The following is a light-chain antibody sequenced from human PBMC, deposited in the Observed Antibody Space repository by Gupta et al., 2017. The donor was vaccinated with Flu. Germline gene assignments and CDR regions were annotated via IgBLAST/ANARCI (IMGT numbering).Light chain of an antibody. V-gene: IGKV3-15*01. CDR1: QSVSSN. CDR2: GAS. J-gene: IGKJ4*01. Sequence: ELVMTQSPATLSVSPGERATLSCRVSQSVSSNLAWYQQKPGQAPRLSIYGASTRATGIPARFSGSGSGTEFTLTISSLQSEDFAVYYCQQYNNWPSLTFGGGTKVEIK. CDR3: QQYNNWPSLT.